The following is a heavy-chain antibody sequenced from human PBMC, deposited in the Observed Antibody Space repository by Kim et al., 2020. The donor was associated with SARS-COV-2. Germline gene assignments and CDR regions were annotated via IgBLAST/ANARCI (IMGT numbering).Heavy chain of an antibody. D-gene: IGHD3-9*01. CDR3: ALLGTIEYYDILTGYYPDAFDI. V-gene: IGHV4-39*01. Sequence: SETLSLTCTVSGGSISSSSYYWGWIRQPPGKGLEWIGSIYYSGSTYYNPSLKSRVTISVDTSKNQFSLKLSSVTAADTAVYYCALLGTIEYYDILTGYYPDAFDIWGQGTMVTVSS. CDR1: GGSISSSSYY. CDR2: IYYSGST. J-gene: IGHJ3*02.